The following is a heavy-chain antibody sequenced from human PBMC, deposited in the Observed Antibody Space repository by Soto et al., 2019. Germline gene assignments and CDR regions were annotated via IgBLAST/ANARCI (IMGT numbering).Heavy chain of an antibody. CDR2: ISGNNANI. J-gene: IGHJ5*02. V-gene: IGHV3-48*02. D-gene: IGHD2-21*02. Sequence: EVQLVESGGGLVQPGGSLRLSCVASGFTFSAYSMNLVRRAPGKGPEWLSDISGNNANIYDADTVRGRFTISRDNAKSSLFLQMDSLRDEDTAVYYCARQVYTVVTPIDLWGQGTLVTVSS. CDR1: GFTFSAYS. CDR3: ARQVYTVVTPIDL.